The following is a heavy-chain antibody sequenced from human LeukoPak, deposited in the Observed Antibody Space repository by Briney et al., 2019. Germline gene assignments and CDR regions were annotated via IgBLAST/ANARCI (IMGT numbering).Heavy chain of an antibody. Sequence: SETLSLTCTVSGGSISNYYWNWIRQPAGKGLECIGRIHTSGSTNYNPSLKSRVTMSVDTSKNQFSLKLSSVTAADTAVYYCARDGLYYDFWSGYYHYYYMDVWGKGTTVTVSS. V-gene: IGHV4-4*07. CDR2: IHTSGST. CDR1: GGSISNYY. J-gene: IGHJ6*03. D-gene: IGHD3-3*01. CDR3: ARDGLYYDFWSGYYHYYYMDV.